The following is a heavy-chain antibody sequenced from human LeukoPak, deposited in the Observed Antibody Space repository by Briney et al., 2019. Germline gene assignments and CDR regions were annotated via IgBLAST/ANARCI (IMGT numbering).Heavy chain of an antibody. Sequence: PSETLSLTCTVSGGSISSSSYYWGWIRQPPGKGLEWIGSIYYSGSTYYNPSLKSRVTISVDTSKNQFSLKLSSVTAADTAVYYCARRLQGYDSSGDRTYYFDYWGQGTLVTVSS. V-gene: IGHV4-39*01. J-gene: IGHJ4*02. CDR3: ARRLQGYDSSGDRTYYFDY. CDR2: IYYSGST. CDR1: GGSISSSSYY. D-gene: IGHD3-22*01.